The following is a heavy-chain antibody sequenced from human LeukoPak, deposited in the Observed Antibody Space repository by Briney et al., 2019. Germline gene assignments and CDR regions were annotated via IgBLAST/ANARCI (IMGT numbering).Heavy chain of an antibody. D-gene: IGHD2-8*02. CDR2: IKQDGGTK. CDR3: ARDTVGSLDY. J-gene: IGHJ4*02. CDR1: GFTFGNSW. Sequence: PGGSLRLSCVASGFTFGNSWMAWVRQAPGKGLEWVANIKQDGGTKHYADSLRGRFTISRDNPKNSLYLQMNSLRSDDTALYYCARDTVGSLDYWGQGILVTVAS. V-gene: IGHV3-7*01.